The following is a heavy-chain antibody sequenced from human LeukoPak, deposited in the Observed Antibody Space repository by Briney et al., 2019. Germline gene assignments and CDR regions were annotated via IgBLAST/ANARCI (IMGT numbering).Heavy chain of an antibody. CDR3: ARGGLYGDYELEY. Sequence: GGSLRLSCAASGFMFSSNWMSWVRLAPGKGLEWVANIKEDGTETYYVDSVKGRFTISRDNAKNSLYLQMNSLRAEDTAVYYCARGGLYGDYELEYWGQGTLVTVSS. V-gene: IGHV3-7*01. D-gene: IGHD4-17*01. CDR1: GFMFSSNW. CDR2: IKEDGTET. J-gene: IGHJ4*02.